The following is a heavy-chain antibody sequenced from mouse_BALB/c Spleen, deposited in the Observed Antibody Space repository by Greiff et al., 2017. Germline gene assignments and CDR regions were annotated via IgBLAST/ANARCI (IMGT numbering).Heavy chain of an antibody. Sequence: DVKLVESGGGLVQPGESLKLSCESNEYEFPSHDMSWVRKTPEKRLELVAAINSDGGSTYYPDTMERRFIISRDNTKKTLYLQMSSLRSEDTALYYCARGDYGNGWFAYWGQGTLVTVSA. CDR1: EYEFPSHD. CDR2: INSDGGST. CDR3: ARGDYGNGWFAY. V-gene: IGHV5-2*01. D-gene: IGHD2-1*01. J-gene: IGHJ3*01.